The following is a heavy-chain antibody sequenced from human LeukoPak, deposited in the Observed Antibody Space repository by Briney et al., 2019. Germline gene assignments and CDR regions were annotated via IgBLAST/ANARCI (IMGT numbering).Heavy chain of an antibody. V-gene: IGHV4-59*01. J-gene: IGHJ5*02. Sequence: KPSETLSLTCTVSGGSINNYYWNWIRQPPGKGLEWVGYIHDSGTANYNPSLKSRVTMSIDTAKNQFSLRLNSVTAADTAVYYCARFSWGNNWFDPWGQGTLVIASS. D-gene: IGHD3-16*01. CDR2: IHDSGTA. CDR3: ARFSWGNNWFDP. CDR1: GGSINNYY.